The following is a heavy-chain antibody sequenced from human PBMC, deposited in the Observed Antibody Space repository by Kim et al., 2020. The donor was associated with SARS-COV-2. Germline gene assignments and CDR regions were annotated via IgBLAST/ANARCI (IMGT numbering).Heavy chain of an antibody. CDR1: GGSFSGYY. CDR2: INHSGST. CDR3: ARGDSSSWYDY. V-gene: IGHV4-34*01. D-gene: IGHD6-13*01. Sequence: SETLSLTCAVYGGSFSGYYWSWIRQPPGKGLEWIGEINHSGSTNYNPSLKSRVTISVDTSKNQFSLKLSSVTAADTAVYYCARGDSSSWYDYWGQGTLSPSPQ. J-gene: IGHJ4*02.